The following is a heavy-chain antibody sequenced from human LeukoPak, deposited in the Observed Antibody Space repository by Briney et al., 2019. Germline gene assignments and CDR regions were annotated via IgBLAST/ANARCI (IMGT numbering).Heavy chain of an antibody. V-gene: IGHV4-59*08. J-gene: IGHJ4*02. CDR3: ARSPYYSSSWYFNY. CDR2: IYYSGSI. Sequence: SETLSLTCTVSGGSISSYYWSWIRQPPGKALEWIGYIYYSGSINYNPSLKSRVTISVDTSKNQFSLKLSSVTAADTAVYYCARSPYYSSSWYFNYWGQGALVTVSS. D-gene: IGHD6-13*01. CDR1: GGSISSYY.